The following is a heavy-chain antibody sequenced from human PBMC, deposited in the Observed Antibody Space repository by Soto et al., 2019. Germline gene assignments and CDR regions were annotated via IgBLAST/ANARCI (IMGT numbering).Heavy chain of an antibody. D-gene: IGHD1-26*01. CDR2: ISSSSSSI. CDR1: GFTFSSYS. V-gene: IGHV3-48*02. Sequence: EVQLVESGGGLVQPGGSLRLSCAASGFTFSSYSMNWVRQAPGKGLEWVSYISSSSSSIYYADSVTGRFTISRDNAKNSLSLQMNSLRDEDTAVYYCAREGGNLNWFDPWGQGTLVTVSS. CDR3: AREGGNLNWFDP. J-gene: IGHJ5*02.